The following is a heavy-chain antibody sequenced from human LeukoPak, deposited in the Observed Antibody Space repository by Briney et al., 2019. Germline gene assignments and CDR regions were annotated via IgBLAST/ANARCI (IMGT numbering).Heavy chain of an antibody. CDR1: GASISRGSHY. J-gene: IGHJ4*02. CDR3: ARDRSYYSDTGTDY. D-gene: IGHD3-22*01. V-gene: IGHV4-61*02. CDR2: IYTIGNT. Sequence: SETLSLTCTVSGASISRGSHYWSWIRQPAGKGLEWIGRIYTIGNTNYSPSLWRRVTISVDTSRNQFSLRLSSVTAADTAVYYCARDRSYYSDTGTDYWGQGALVTVSS.